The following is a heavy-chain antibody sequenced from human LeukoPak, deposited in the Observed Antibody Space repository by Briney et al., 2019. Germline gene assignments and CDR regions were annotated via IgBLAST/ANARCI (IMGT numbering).Heavy chain of an antibody. D-gene: IGHD6-6*01. CDR3: ARDRGYSSSPGDY. J-gene: IGHJ4*02. CDR2: IYSGGST. V-gene: IGHV3-66*02. CDR1: GFTVSSNY. Sequence: QAGGSLRLSCAASGFTVSSNYMSWVRQAPGKGLEWVSVIYSGGSTYYADSVKGRFTISRDNSKNTLYLQMNSPRAEDTAVYYCARDRGYSSSPGDYWGQGTLVTVSS.